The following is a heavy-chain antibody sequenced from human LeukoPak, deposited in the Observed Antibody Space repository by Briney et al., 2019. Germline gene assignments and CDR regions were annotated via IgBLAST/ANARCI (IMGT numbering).Heavy chain of an antibody. CDR2: IIPIFGTA. V-gene: IGHV1-69*01. Sequence: PEASVKVSCKASGGTFSSYAISWVRQAPGQGLEWMGGIIPIFGTANYAQKFQGRVTITADESTSTAYMELSSLRSEDTAVYYCARDGRHITNQFFYYGIDLWGQGTTVTVSS. CDR1: GGTFSSYA. D-gene: IGHD3-3*01. CDR3: ARDGRHITNQFFYYGIDL. J-gene: IGHJ6*02.